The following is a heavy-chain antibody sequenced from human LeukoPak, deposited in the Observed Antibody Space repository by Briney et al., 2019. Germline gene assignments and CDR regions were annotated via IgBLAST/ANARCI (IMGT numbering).Heavy chain of an antibody. J-gene: IGHJ5*02. CDR3: VRKSIAARIRKYNWFDP. D-gene: IGHD6-6*01. Sequence: SETLSLTCAVYGVSFSGYYWSWIRQPPGKGREWIGEINHSGSTNYNPSLKSRVTIAVDTSKNQFSLKLSSVTAADTAVDYCVRKSIAARIRKYNWFDPWGQGTLVTVSS. V-gene: IGHV4-34*01. CDR1: GVSFSGYY. CDR2: INHSGST.